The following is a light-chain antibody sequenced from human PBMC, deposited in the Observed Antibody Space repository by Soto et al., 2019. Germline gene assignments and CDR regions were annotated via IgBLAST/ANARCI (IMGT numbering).Light chain of an antibody. V-gene: IGKV1-12*01. CDR1: QNINRW. CDR3: QQANSFPHT. Sequence: DIQMTQSPSSVSASVGDRVIITCRASQNINRWLAWYQQKPGKAPQLLICATSTLHSGVPSRFSGSGYGTDFTLTVSSLQPEDFATYYCQQANSFPHTLGGGTRVEIK. J-gene: IGKJ4*01. CDR2: ATS.